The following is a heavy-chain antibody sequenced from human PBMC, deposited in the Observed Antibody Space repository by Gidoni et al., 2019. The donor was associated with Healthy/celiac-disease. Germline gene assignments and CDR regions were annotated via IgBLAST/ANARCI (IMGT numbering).Heavy chain of an antibody. J-gene: IGHJ2*01. D-gene: IGHD6-19*01. CDR1: GFSLSNARLG. CDR2: IFSNDEK. V-gene: IGHV2-26*01. Sequence: QVTLKESGPVLVKPTETLTPTCTASGFSLSNARLGVSWIRQPPGKALEWLAHIFSNDEKSYSTSLKSRLTISKDTSKSQVVLTMTNMDSVDTATYYCARIWYSSGWFPRDWYFDLWGRGTLVTVSS. CDR3: ARIWYSSGWFPRDWYFDL.